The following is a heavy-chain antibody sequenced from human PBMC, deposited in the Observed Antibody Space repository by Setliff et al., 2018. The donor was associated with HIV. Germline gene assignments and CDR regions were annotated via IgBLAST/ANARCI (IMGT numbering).Heavy chain of an antibody. Sequence: PSETLSLTCTVSGGSISSSSYYWGWIRQPPGKGLEWIGSIYYSGSTCYNPSLKSRVTISVDTSKNQFSLKLSSVTAADTAVYYCASVYSSLFRPYFDYWGQGTLVTVSS. V-gene: IGHV4-39*07. J-gene: IGHJ4*02. D-gene: IGHD6-6*01. CDR2: IYYSGST. CDR1: GGSISSSSYY. CDR3: ASVYSSLFRPYFDY.